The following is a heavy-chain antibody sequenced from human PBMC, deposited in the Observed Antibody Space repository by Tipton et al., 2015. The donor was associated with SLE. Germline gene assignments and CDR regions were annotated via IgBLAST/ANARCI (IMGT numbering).Heavy chain of an antibody. CDR2: INGDGRRI. Sequence: SLRLSCVASGFTFSSYWMHWVRQVPGKGLVWVSRINGDGRRIHYADSVKGRFTISRDNAKNTLYLQMNTLRAEDTAIYHCARDGGELRTLLDIWGQGAVVTVSS. CDR1: GFTFSSYW. D-gene: IGHD3-16*01. V-gene: IGHV3-74*01. CDR3: ARDGGELRTLLDI. J-gene: IGHJ3*02.